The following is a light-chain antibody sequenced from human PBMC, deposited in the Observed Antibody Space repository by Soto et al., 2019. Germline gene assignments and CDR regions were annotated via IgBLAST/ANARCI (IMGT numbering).Light chain of an antibody. V-gene: IGKV1-5*03. CDR2: KAS. Sequence: DIQMTQSPSTLSGSVGDRVTITCRASQTISSWLAWYQQKPGKAPKLLIYKASTLKSGVPSRFSGSGSGTEITLTISSLQPDDFATYYCQQYNSYSRTFGQGTKVDIK. J-gene: IGKJ1*01. CDR3: QQYNSYSRT. CDR1: QTISSW.